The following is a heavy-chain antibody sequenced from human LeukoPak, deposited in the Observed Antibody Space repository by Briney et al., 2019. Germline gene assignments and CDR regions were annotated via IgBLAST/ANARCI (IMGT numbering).Heavy chain of an antibody. D-gene: IGHD2-15*01. V-gene: IGHV4-59*12. Sequence: PSETLSLTCTVSGGSISSYYWSWIRQPPGKGLEWIGYIYYSGSTNYNPSLKSRVTISVDTSKNQFSLKLSSVTAADTAVYYCARPSYCSGGSCYSDYWGQGTLVTVSS. CDR1: GGSISSYY. CDR3: ARPSYCSGGSCYSDY. CDR2: IYYSGST. J-gene: IGHJ4*02.